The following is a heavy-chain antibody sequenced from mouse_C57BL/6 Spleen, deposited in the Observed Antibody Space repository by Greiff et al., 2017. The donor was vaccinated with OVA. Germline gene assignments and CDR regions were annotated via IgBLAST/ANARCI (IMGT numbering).Heavy chain of an antibody. CDR2: INPNNGGT. D-gene: IGHD4-1*01. Sequence: VQLQQSGPELVKPGASVKMSCKASGYTFTDYNMHWVKQSHGKSLEWIGYINPNNGGTSYNQKFKGQATLTVNKSSSTAYMELRSLTSEDSAVYYCASPLTGTCMDYWGQGTSVTVSS. CDR1: GYTFTDYN. J-gene: IGHJ4*01. V-gene: IGHV1-22*01. CDR3: ASPLTGTCMDY.